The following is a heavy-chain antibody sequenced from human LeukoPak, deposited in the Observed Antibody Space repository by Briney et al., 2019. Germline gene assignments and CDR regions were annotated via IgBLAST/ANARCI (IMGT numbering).Heavy chain of an antibody. CDR2: IYTSGST. CDR1: GGSIISYY. CDR3: ARDPGYSSGWYPGAFDI. J-gene: IGHJ3*02. D-gene: IGHD6-19*01. V-gene: IGHV4-4*07. Sequence: KSSETLSLTCTVSGGSIISYYWSWIRQPAGKGLEWIGRIYTSGSTNYNPSLKSRVTMSVDTSKNQFSLKLSSVTAADTAVYYCARDPGYSSGWYPGAFDIWGQGTMVTVSS.